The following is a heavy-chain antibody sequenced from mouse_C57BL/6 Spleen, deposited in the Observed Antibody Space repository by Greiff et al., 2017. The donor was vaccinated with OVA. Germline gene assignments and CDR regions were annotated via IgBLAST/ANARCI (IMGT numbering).Heavy chain of an antibody. CDR2: IYPGDGDT. D-gene: IGHD1-1*01. V-gene: IGHV1-80*01. CDR1: GYAFSSYW. Sequence: VQLQQSGAELVKPGASVKISCKASGYAFSSYWMNWVKQRPGKGLEWIGQIYPGDGDTNYNGKFKGKATLTADKSSSTAYMQLSSLTSEDSAVYFCARKRSPLTGYFDVWGTGTTVTVSS. CDR3: ARKRSPLTGYFDV. J-gene: IGHJ1*03.